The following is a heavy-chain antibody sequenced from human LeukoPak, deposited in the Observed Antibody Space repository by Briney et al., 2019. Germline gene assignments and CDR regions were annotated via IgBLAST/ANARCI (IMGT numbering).Heavy chain of an antibody. CDR3: SRESGPYCPFGH. Sequence: SETLSLTCGVLDGSITITDFWGWVRQPPGGGLEWIGEISLRGRTQYNPSLKSRVNISIDESKIHLYLSLASVTAADTAVYYCSRESGPYCPFGHWGQGTLVAVTS. J-gene: IGHJ5*02. CDR1: DGSITITDF. CDR2: ISLRGRT. D-gene: IGHD1-26*01. V-gene: IGHV4-4*02.